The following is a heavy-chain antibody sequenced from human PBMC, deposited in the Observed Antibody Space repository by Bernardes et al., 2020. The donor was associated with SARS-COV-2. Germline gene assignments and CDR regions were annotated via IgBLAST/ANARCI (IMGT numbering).Heavy chain of an antibody. CDR3: ARDDNGYDGGYFDS. V-gene: IGHV4-61*03. Sequence: SEPLSLTCTVSGGSVFSGTHYWNWIRQPPGKGLEWIGNIFHSGSTSYNPSLRGRVTISLDTSKNHFSLKLSSVTAADTAVYYCARDDNGYDGGYFDSWGQGTLVTVSS. CDR2: IFHSGST. D-gene: IGHD5-12*01. J-gene: IGHJ4*02. CDR1: GGSVFSGTHY.